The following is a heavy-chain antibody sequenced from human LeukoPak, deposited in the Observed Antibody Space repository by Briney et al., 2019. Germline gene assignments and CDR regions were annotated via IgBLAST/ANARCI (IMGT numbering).Heavy chain of an antibody. CDR3: ARSVSSSWPAYFDY. J-gene: IGHJ4*02. D-gene: IGHD6-13*01. CDR2: ISYDGSNK. CDR1: GFTFSSYA. V-gene: IGHV3-30-3*01. Sequence: GGSLRLSCAASGFTFSSYAMHWVRQAPGKGLEWVAVISYDGSNKYYADSVKGRFTISRDNSKNTLYLQMNSLRAEDTAVYYCARSVSSSWPAYFDYWGQGTLVTVSS.